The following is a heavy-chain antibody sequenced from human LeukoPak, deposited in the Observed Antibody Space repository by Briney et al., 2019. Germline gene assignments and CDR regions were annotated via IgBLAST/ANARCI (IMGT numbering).Heavy chain of an antibody. CDR2: ISYDGSHK. Sequence: GRSLRLSCAASGFTFSNYGILWVRQAPGKGLEWVTFISYDGSHKYYVDSVKGRFTISRDNSKKTLYLQMNSLRVEDTAVYYCARCQGPHGGFGDYWGRGTLVTVSS. V-gene: IGHV3-30*03. J-gene: IGHJ4*02. D-gene: IGHD4-23*01. CDR1: GFTFSNYG. CDR3: ARCQGPHGGFGDY.